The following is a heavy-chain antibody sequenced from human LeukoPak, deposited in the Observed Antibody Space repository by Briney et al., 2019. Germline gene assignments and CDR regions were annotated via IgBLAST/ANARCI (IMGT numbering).Heavy chain of an antibody. CDR3: ARIEKDYDILTGYEYNWFDP. V-gene: IGHV3-7*01. J-gene: IGHJ5*02. D-gene: IGHD3-9*01. CDR1: GFTFSSYW. CDR2: IKQEGSEK. Sequence: PGGSLRLSCAASGFTFSSYWMSCVRQAPGKGLECVANIKQEGSEKYYVDSVKGRFTISRDNAKNSLYLQMNSLRAEDTAVYYCARIEKDYDILTGYEYNWFDPWGQGTLVTVSS.